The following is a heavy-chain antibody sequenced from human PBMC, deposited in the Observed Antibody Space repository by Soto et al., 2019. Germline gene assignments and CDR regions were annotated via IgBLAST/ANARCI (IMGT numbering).Heavy chain of an antibody. CDR2: FDPEDGET. Sequence: ASVKVSCKVSGYTLTELSMHWVRQAPGKGLEWMGGFDPEDGETIYAQKFQGRVTITRDTSASTAYMELSSLRSEDTAVYYCARDMTVTTTSYYYYYGMDVWGQGTTVTVSS. J-gene: IGHJ6*02. V-gene: IGHV1-24*01. D-gene: IGHD4-17*01. CDR1: GYTLTELS. CDR3: ARDMTVTTTSYYYYYGMDV.